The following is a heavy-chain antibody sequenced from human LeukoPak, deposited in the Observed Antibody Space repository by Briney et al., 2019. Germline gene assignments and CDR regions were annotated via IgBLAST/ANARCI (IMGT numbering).Heavy chain of an antibody. J-gene: IGHJ4*02. CDR2: ITGNGGET. Sequence: GGSLRLSCTVTGFTFASVAMTWVRQAPGKGLEWVSTITGNGGETYYADSVKGRFTISRDYSKNTLHLQMNSLRVEDTAIHYYAKGPLLGSGYHPDYWGQGTLVTVSS. CDR1: GFTFASVA. V-gene: IGHV3-23*01. D-gene: IGHD3-22*01. CDR3: AKGPLLGSGYHPDY.